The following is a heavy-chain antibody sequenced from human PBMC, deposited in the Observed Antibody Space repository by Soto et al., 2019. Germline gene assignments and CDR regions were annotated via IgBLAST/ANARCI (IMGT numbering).Heavy chain of an antibody. CDR3: ANLWGDGYNLGQDYNGMDV. J-gene: IGHJ6*02. CDR2: IWYDGSLQ. Sequence: QVQMVESGGGEVQPGRSLRLSCAASGFSFENYGMHWVRQAPGRGLEWVAIIWYDGSLQYYAAAVKGRFTISRDNSKHTLYLEMNILRAEDTAVYYCANLWGDGYNLGQDYNGMDVWGQGTTVIVSS. CDR1: GFSFENYG. V-gene: IGHV3-33*06. D-gene: IGHD5-12*01.